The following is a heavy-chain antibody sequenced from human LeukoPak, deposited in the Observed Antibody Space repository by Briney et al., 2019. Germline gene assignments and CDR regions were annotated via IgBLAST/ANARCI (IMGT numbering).Heavy chain of an antibody. CDR3: ARGPTGYNWNDVSLRGYYYYYMDV. Sequence: SVKVPCKASGGTFSSYAISWVRQAPGQGLEWMGGIIPIFGTANYAQKFQGRVTITADESTSTAYMELSSLRSEDTAVYYCARGPTGYNWNDVSLRGYYYYYMDVWGKGTTVTVSS. J-gene: IGHJ6*03. V-gene: IGHV1-69*13. CDR1: GGTFSSYA. CDR2: IIPIFGTA. D-gene: IGHD1-1*01.